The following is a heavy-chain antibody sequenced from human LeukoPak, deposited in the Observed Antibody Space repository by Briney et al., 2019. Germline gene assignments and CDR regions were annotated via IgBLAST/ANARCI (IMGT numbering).Heavy chain of an antibody. CDR1: GGSISSSSYY. CDR3: ARLGYYGSGSLVDYFDY. Sequence: SETLSLTCTVSGGSISSSSYYWGWIRQPPGKGLEWIGSIYYSGSTYCNPSLKSRVTISVDTSKNQFSLKLSSVTAADTAVYYCARLGYYGSGSLVDYFDYWGQGTLVTVSS. D-gene: IGHD3-10*01. CDR2: IYYSGST. V-gene: IGHV4-39*01. J-gene: IGHJ4*02.